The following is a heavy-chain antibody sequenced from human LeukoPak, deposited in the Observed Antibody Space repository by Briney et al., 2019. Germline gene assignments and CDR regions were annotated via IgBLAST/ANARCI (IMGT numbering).Heavy chain of an antibody. CDR1: GFSISNCYY. D-gene: IGHD1-26*01. Sequence: SETLSLTCTVSGFSISNCYYWGWIRQPPGKGLEWVGSISHRGSTYYNPSLRSRITISLDRSKQKFSLKLTSVTAADTAVYYCARDRGVGYPDYWGQGTLVTVSS. CDR2: ISHRGST. J-gene: IGHJ4*02. CDR3: ARDRGVGYPDY. V-gene: IGHV4-38-2*02.